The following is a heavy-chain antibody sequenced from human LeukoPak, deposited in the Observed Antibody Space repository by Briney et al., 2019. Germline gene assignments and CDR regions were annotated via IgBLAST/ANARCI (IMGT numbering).Heavy chain of an antibody. CDR2: IRYDGSNK. J-gene: IGHJ4*02. CDR1: GFTFSSYG. Sequence: GGSLRLSCAASGFTFSSYGMHWVRQAPGKGLEWVTFIRYDGSNKYYAGSVKGRFTISRDNSKNTLYLQMNSLRAEDTAVYYCAKATRATETDFQDYWGQGILVTVSS. V-gene: IGHV3-30*02. D-gene: IGHD1-14*01. CDR3: AKATRATETDFQDY.